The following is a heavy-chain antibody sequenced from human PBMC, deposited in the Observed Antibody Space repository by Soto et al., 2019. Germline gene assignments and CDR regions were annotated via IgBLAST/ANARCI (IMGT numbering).Heavy chain of an antibody. V-gene: IGHV1-8*01. CDR1: GYTFTSYD. CDR3: SREHSSSWRFDY. D-gene: IGHD6-13*01. Sequence: QVQLVQSGAEVKKPGASVKVSCKASGYTFTSYDINWVRQATGQGLEWMGWMNPNSGNTGYAQKFQGRVTMTRNTSISTCYMELSSLRSEDTAVYYCSREHSSSWRFDYWGQGTLVTVSS. CDR2: MNPNSGNT. J-gene: IGHJ4*02.